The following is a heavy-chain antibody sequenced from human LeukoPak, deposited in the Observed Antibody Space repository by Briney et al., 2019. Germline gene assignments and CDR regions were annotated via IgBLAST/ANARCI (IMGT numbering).Heavy chain of an antibody. V-gene: IGHV3-23*01. CDR1: GFTFSSYS. D-gene: IGHD2-2*01. CDR3: AKDRSQIVVVPAAIPDY. Sequence: GSLELSCAASGFTFSSYSMNWVRQAPGKGLEWVSAISGSGGSTYYADSVKGRFTISRDNSKNTLYLQMNSLRAEDTAVYYCAKDRSQIVVVPAAIPDYWGQGTLVTVSS. CDR2: ISGSGGST. J-gene: IGHJ4*02.